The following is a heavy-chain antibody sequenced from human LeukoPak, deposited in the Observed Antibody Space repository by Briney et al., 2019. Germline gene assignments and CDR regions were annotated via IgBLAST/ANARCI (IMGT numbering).Heavy chain of an antibody. J-gene: IGHJ4*02. CDR2: INHSGST. CDR1: GGSFSGYY. Sequence: SETLSLTCAVYGGSFSGYYWSWIRQPPGKGLEWIGEINHSGSTNYNPSLKSRVTILVDTSKNQFSLKLGSVTAADTAVYYCARANYDILTGYPRFDYWGQETLVTVSS. CDR3: ARANYDILTGYPRFDY. V-gene: IGHV4-34*01. D-gene: IGHD3-9*01.